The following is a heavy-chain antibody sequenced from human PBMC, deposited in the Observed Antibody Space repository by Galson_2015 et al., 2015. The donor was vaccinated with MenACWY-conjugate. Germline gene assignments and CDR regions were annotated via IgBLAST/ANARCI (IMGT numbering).Heavy chain of an antibody. CDR3: ARESGSSWYYYYYGMDV. CDR2: TYYRSKWYN. CDR1: GDSVSSNSAA. V-gene: IGHV6-1*01. J-gene: IGHJ6*02. Sequence: AISGDSVSSNSAAWNWIRQSPSRGLEWLGRTYYRSKWYNDYAVSVKSRITINPDTSKNQFSLQLNSVTPEDTAVYYCARESGSSWYYYYYGMDVWGQGTTVTVSS. D-gene: IGHD6-13*01.